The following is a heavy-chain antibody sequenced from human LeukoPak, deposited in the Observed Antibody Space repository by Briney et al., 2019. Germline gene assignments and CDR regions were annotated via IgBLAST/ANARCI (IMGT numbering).Heavy chain of an antibody. J-gene: IGHJ4*02. Sequence: GGSLKISCKGSGYSFTSYWIGGVRQLPGKGLEWMGIIYPGDSDTRYSPSFQGQVTISADKSISTAYLQWSSLKASDTAMYYCAAGILTGYYLFDYWGQGTLVTVSS. CDR1: GYSFTSYW. CDR2: IYPGDSDT. V-gene: IGHV5-51*01. CDR3: AAGILTGYYLFDY. D-gene: IGHD3-9*01.